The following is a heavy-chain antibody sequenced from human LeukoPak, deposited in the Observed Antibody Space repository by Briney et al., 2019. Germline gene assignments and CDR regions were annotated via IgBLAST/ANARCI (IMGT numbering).Heavy chain of an antibody. CDR3: ARVRDSSGYTDY. V-gene: IGHV3-11*01. Sequence: PGGSLRPSCAASGFTFSDYYMSWIRQAPGKGLEWVSYISSSGNTIYYADSVKGRFTISRDNAKNSLYLQMNSLRAEDTAVYYCARVRDSSGYTDYWGQGTLVTVSS. D-gene: IGHD3-22*01. J-gene: IGHJ4*02. CDR2: ISSSGNTI. CDR1: GFTFSDYY.